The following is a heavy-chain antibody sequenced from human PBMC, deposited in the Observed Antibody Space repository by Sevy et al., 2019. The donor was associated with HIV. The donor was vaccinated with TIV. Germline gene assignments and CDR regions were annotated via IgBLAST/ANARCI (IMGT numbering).Heavy chain of an antibody. CDR1: GYTFSSYG. D-gene: IGHD3-22*01. V-gene: IGHV1-18*04. CDR3: AVGKRYYYDSSGYYSIDY. Sequence: ASVKVSCKVSGYTFSSYGVSWVRQAPGQGLEWMGWMSAYNGNTNYAQKLQGRVTMTTDTSTSTAYMELRSLRSDDTAVYYCAVGKRYYYDSSGYYSIDYWGQGTLVTVSS. CDR2: MSAYNGNT. J-gene: IGHJ4*02.